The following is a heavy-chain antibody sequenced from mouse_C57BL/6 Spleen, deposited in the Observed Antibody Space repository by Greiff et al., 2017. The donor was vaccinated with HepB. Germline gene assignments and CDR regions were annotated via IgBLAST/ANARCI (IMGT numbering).Heavy chain of an antibody. Sequence: VQLQQSGPELVKPGASVKISCKASGYAFSSSWMNWVKQRPGKGLEWIGRIYPGDGDTNYNGKFKGKATLTAYKSSSTAYMQLSSLTSADSAVYFCAYGSFAYWGQGTLVTVSA. J-gene: IGHJ3*01. V-gene: IGHV1-82*01. CDR1: GYAFSSSW. D-gene: IGHD2-10*02. CDR3: AYGSFAY. CDR2: IYPGDGDT.